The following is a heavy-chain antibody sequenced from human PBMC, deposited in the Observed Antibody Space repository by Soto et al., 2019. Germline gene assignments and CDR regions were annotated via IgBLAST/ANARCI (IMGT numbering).Heavy chain of an antibody. J-gene: IGHJ6*03. D-gene: IGHD3-16*02. V-gene: IGHV1-24*01. CDR3: ATRLGELSPLKYYYYYMDV. Sequence: ASVKVSCKVSGYTLTELSMHWVRQAPGKGLEWMGGFDPEDGETIYAQKFQGRVTMTEDTSTDTAYMELSSLRSEDTAVYYCATRLGELSPLKYYYYYMDVWGKGTTVTVSS. CDR1: GYTLTELS. CDR2: FDPEDGET.